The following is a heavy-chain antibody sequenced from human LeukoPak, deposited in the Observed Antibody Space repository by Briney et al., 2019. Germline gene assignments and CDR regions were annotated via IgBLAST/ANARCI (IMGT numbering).Heavy chain of an antibody. D-gene: IGHD3-10*01. CDR1: RFTFSSYG. Sequence: GGSLRLSCAASRFTFSSYGMHWVRQAPGKGLVWVSRINTDGSTTTYADSVKGRFTISRDNAKNTLYLQMSSLRAEDTAVYFCARNFYYGHDYWGQGTLVTVSS. J-gene: IGHJ4*02. CDR3: ARNFYYGHDY. CDR2: INTDGSTT. V-gene: IGHV3-74*01.